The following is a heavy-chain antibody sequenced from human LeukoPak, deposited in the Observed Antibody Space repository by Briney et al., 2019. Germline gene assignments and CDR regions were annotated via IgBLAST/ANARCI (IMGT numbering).Heavy chain of an antibody. J-gene: IGHJ4*02. CDR2: IYYSGST. Sequence: PSETLSLTCTVSGGSISSYYWSWIRQPPGKGLEWIGYIYYSGSTNYNPSLKSRVTISVDTSKNLFSLKLSSVTAADTAVYYCARVTPYYYDSSGYHFDYWGQGTLVTVSS. D-gene: IGHD3-22*01. CDR3: ARVTPYYYDSSGYHFDY. CDR1: GGSISSYY. V-gene: IGHV4-59*01.